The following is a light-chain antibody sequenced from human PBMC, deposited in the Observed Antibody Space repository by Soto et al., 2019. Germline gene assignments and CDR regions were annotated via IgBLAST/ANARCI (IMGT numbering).Light chain of an antibody. J-gene: IGLJ1*01. Sequence: QSALTQPASVSGSPGQSITISCTGTSSDVGGYNYVSWYQQHPGKAPKLMIYDVSNRPSGVSNRFSGSKSGNTASLTISGLQAEDEADYYCSSYTSSSTYVFGKGTKPPS. CDR3: SSYTSSSTYV. V-gene: IGLV2-14*01. CDR1: SSDVGGYNY. CDR2: DVS.